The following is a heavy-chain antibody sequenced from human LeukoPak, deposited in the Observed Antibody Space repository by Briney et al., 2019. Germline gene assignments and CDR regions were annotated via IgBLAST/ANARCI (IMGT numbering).Heavy chain of an antibody. J-gene: IGHJ5*02. V-gene: IGHV4-34*01. CDR2: INHSGST. D-gene: IGHD2-15*01. CDR1: GASFSGYY. CDR3: ARGYRCSGGSCYYPYNWFDP. Sequence: SETLSLTCAAYGASFSGYYWSWIRQPPGKGLEWIGEINHSGSTNYNPSLKSRLTISLDTSKNQFSLKLNSVTAADTAVYYCARGYRCSGGSCYYPYNWFDPWGQGTLVTVSS.